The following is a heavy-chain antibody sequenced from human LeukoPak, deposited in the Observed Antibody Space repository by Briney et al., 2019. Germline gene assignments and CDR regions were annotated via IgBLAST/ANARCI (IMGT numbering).Heavy chain of an antibody. CDR2: VYTSGST. V-gene: IGHV4-4*07. D-gene: IGHD2-2*01. CDR3: ARDRCSSTSCPFDY. J-gene: IGHJ4*02. Sequence: SETLSLTCTVSRGSISGYYWSWIRQPAGQGLEWIGRVYTSGSTNYSPSLKSRVTMSVDTSKNQFSLNLRSVTAADTAVYYCARDRCSSTSCPFDYWGQGALVTVSS. CDR1: RGSISGYY.